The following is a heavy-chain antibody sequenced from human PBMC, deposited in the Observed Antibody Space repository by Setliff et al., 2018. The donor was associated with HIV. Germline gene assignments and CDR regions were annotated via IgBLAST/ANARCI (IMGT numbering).Heavy chain of an antibody. CDR2: IDWDDDK. D-gene: IGHD6-19*01. CDR1: GFSLSTSGLS. Sequence: PGPTLVNPTQPLTLTCTFSGFSLSTSGLSVGWIRQPPGKALEWLARIDWDDDKHYSTSLKTRLAISHDTSKNQVALTMTNVDPVDTATYFCARAGPSSGYQYWGQGTLVTVSS. J-gene: IGHJ4*02. CDR3: ARAGPSSGYQY. V-gene: IGHV2-70*11.